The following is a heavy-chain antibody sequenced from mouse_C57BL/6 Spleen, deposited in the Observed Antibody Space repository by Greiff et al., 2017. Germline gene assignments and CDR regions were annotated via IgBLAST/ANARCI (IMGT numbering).Heavy chain of an antibody. Sequence: QVQLQQSGPELVKPGASVKISCTASGYAFSSSWMNWVKPRPGRGLVWIGRIYPGDGDTNYNGKFKGKATLTADTTSSTAYMQLRRLASEDSAVYFCARDGTFAYWGQGTLVTVSA. J-gene: IGHJ3*01. CDR2: IYPGDGDT. CDR1: GYAFSSSW. CDR3: ARDGTFAY. V-gene: IGHV1-82*01. D-gene: IGHD2-1*01.